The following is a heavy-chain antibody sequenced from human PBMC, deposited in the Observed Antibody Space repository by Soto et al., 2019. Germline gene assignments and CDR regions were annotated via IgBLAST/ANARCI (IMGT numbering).Heavy chain of an antibody. CDR2: IYYSGST. Sequence: SETLSLTCTVSGGSISSYYWSWIRQPPGKGLEWIGYIYYSGSTNYNPSLKSRVTISVDTSKNQFSLKLSSVTAADTAVYYCAGSSYYYDSSGYYSLFFWGQGTLVTVSS. V-gene: IGHV4-59*01. D-gene: IGHD3-22*01. CDR1: GGSISSYY. J-gene: IGHJ4*02. CDR3: AGSSYYYDSSGYYSLFF.